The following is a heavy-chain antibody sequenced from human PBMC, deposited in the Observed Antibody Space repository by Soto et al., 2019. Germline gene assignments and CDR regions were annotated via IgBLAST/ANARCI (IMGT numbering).Heavy chain of an antibody. CDR3: ARSSLTYFEF. CDR2: ISGSGSTT. J-gene: IGHJ4*02. V-gene: IGHV3-11*01. Sequence: GGSLRLSCTASGFTFSDYYMSWIRQAPGKGLEWLAYISGSGSTTYYTDSVKGRFAISRDNARTSLYLQINSPRVEDSAVYYCARSSLTYFEFWGQGTLVTVSS. CDR1: GFTFSDYY.